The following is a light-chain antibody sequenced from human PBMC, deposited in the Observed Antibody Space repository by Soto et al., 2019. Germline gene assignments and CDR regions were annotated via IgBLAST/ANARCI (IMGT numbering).Light chain of an antibody. Sequence: QSVLTQPASVSGSLGQSITISCTGTSSDVGGYNYVSWYQQQPGKAPKLMISEVSNRPSGISNRFSGSKSGNTASLIISGLQAEDEADYYCCSFTSSTTYAFGTGTKVTVL. CDR3: CSFTSSTTYA. J-gene: IGLJ1*01. CDR2: EVS. V-gene: IGLV2-14*01. CDR1: SSDVGGYNY.